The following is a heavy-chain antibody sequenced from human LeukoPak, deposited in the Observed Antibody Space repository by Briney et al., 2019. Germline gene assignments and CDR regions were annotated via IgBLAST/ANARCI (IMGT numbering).Heavy chain of an antibody. J-gene: IGHJ4*02. CDR2: INHSGST. Sequence: SETLSLTCAVYGGSFSGYYWSWIRQPPGKGLEWIGEINHSGSTNYNPSLKSRVTISVDTSKNQFSLKLSSVTAADTAVYYCTRESDDSSGYYLYFDYWGQGTLVTVSS. CDR1: GGSFSGYY. D-gene: IGHD3-22*01. V-gene: IGHV4-34*01. CDR3: TRESDDSSGYYLYFDY.